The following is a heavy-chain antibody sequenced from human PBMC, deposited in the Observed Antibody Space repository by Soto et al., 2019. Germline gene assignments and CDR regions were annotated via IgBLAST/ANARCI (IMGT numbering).Heavy chain of an antibody. CDR1: GGSISSSNW. D-gene: IGHD5-12*01. V-gene: IGHV4-4*02. Sequence: QVQLQESGPGLVKPSGTLSLTCAVSGGSISSSNWWSWVRQPPGKGLEWIGEIYHSGSTNYNPSLQSXXTXYXXKSKNQYCLKLNSVTPADTAMSYLASTGGGYAFDHRGQGTLVTVSS. J-gene: IGHJ4*02. CDR2: IYHSGST. CDR3: ASTGGGYAFDH.